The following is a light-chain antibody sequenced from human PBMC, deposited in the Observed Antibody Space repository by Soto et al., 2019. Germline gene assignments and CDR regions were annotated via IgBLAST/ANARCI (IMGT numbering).Light chain of an antibody. V-gene: IGKV3-15*01. Sequence: EIMLKQSPAALSVSPGERVTLSCRASQGIGSTLAWYQQKPGQTPRLLIYDSSTRAIGIPTRFTGSRSGTEFTLTINGLQSEDFAVYYCQRYNNWPLTFGGGTKVDIK. J-gene: IGKJ4*01. CDR2: DSS. CDR1: QGIGST. CDR3: QRYNNWPLT.